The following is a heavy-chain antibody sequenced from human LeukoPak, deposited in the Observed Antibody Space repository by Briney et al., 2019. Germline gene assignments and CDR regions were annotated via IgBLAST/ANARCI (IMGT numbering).Heavy chain of an antibody. CDR2: IKSKTDGGTT. Sequence: GGSLRLSCAASGFTFSNAWMRWVRQAPGKGLEWVGRIKSKTDGGTTDYAAPVKGRFTISRDDSKNTLYVPMNSLKSEDTALYYCTTRILGRDVWGQGTTVTVSS. J-gene: IGHJ6*02. CDR1: GFTFSNAW. CDR3: TTRILGRDV. V-gene: IGHV3-15*01. D-gene: IGHD2-21*01.